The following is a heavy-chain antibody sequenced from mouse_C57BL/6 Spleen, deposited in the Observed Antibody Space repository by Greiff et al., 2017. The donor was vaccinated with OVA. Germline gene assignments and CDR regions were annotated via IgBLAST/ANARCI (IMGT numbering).Heavy chain of an antibody. V-gene: IGHV5-4*03. CDR2: ISDGGSYT. Sequence: EVKLMESGGGLVKPGGSLKLSCAASGFTFSSYAMSWVRQTPEKRLEWVATISDGGSYTYYPDNVKGRFTISRDNAKNNLYLQMSHLKSEDTAMYYCARGDWDVGFAYWGQGTLVTVSA. D-gene: IGHD4-1*01. CDR1: GFTFSSYA. J-gene: IGHJ3*01. CDR3: ARGDWDVGFAY.